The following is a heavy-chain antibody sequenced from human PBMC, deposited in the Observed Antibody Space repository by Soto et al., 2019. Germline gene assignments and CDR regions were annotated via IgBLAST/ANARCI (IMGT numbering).Heavy chain of an antibody. V-gene: IGHV4-34*01. CDR3: ARGPAYYDFWSGYYNKYYFDY. Sequence: SETLSLTCAVYGGSFSGYYWSWIRQPPGKGLEWIGEINHSGSTNYNPSLKSRVAISVDTSKNQFSLKLSSVTAADTAVYYCARGPAYYDFWSGYYNKYYFDYWGQGTLVTVSS. J-gene: IGHJ4*02. CDR2: INHSGST. CDR1: GGSFSGYY. D-gene: IGHD3-3*01.